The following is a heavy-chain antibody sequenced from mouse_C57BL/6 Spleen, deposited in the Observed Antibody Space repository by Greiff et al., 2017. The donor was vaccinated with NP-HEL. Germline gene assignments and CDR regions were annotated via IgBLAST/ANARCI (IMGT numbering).Heavy chain of an antibody. J-gene: IGHJ1*03. V-gene: IGHV1-69*01. CDR3: AAYYYGSSPYWYFDV. CDR2: IDPSDSYT. Sequence: QVQLQQPGAELVMPGASVKLSCKASGYTFTSYWMHWVKQRPGQGLEWIGEIDPSDSYTNYNQKFKGKSTLTVDKSSSTAYMQLSSQTSEDSAVYYCAAYYYGSSPYWYFDVWGTGTTVTVSS. D-gene: IGHD1-1*01. CDR1: GYTFTSYW.